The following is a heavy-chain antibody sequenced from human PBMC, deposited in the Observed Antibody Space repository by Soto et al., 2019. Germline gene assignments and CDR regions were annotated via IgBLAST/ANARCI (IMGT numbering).Heavy chain of an antibody. CDR1: GFTFNNYA. CDR3: AKGRGGSGSLTPRVDF. D-gene: IGHD3-10*01. CDR2: IRGGGDTT. Sequence: EVQLLESGGGLVQPGGSLRLSCAASGFTFNNYAMTWVRQAPGKGLEWVSAIRGGGDTTSYVDSVKGRFTVSRDGSKNTVYLEVSSLRAEDPALYYCAKGRGGSGSLTPRVDFWGQGTLVTVSS. V-gene: IGHV3-23*01. J-gene: IGHJ4*02.